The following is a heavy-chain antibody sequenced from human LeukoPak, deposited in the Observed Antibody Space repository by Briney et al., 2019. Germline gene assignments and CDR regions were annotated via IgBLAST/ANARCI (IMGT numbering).Heavy chain of an antibody. Sequence: PSETLSLTCAVYGGSLSDYYWSWIRQPPGKGLEWIGYIWYSGFTYYNPSFKSRVTISVDTSKDQFFLKLSSVTAADTAMYYCARVRDWFDPWGQGTLVTVSS. J-gene: IGHJ5*02. CDR2: IWYSGFT. D-gene: IGHD4/OR15-4a*01. CDR3: ARVRDWFDP. CDR1: GGSLSDYY. V-gene: IGHV4-34*01.